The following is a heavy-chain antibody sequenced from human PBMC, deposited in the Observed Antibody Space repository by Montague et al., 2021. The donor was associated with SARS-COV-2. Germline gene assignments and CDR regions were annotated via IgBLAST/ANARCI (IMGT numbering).Heavy chain of an antibody. CDR1: GASISTKYYY. J-gene: IGHJ4*02. D-gene: IGHD3-16*02. CDR2: ISYITTS. V-gene: IGHV4-39*01. CDR3: ARLGIALGGVIVIRYYFDF. Sequence: SETLSLTCTFSGASISTKYYYWGCIRQPPGKGLDSIVSISYITTSYSNPSLKSRVTISVDTSRNQLSLNLSSVTVADTAVYYCARLGIALGGVIVIRYYFDFWGQGTLVTVSS.